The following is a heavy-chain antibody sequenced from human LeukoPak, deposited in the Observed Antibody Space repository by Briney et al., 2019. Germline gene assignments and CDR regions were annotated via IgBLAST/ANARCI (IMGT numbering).Heavy chain of an antibody. Sequence: ASVKVSCKASGYTFTSYAMHWVRQAPGQRLEWMGWINAENGNTKYSQKFQGRVTITRDTYASTAYMELSSLRSEDTAVYYCARDRDYGDRHFDYWGQGTLVTVSS. D-gene: IGHD4-17*01. CDR2: INAENGNT. CDR1: GYTFTSYA. CDR3: ARDRDYGDRHFDY. V-gene: IGHV1-3*01. J-gene: IGHJ4*02.